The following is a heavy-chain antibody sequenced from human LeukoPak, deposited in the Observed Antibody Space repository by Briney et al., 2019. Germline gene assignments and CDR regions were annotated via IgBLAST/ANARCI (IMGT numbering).Heavy chain of an antibody. V-gene: IGHV4-34*01. J-gene: IGHJ2*01. CDR1: GGSFSGYY. CDR2: INHSGST. CDR3: ARERTMRYFDL. Sequence: PSETLSLTCAVYGGSFSGYYWSWTRQPPGKGLEWIGEINHSGSTNYNPSLKSRVTISVDTSKNQFSLKLSSVTAADTAVYYCARERTMRYFDLWGRGTLVTVSS. D-gene: IGHD3-22*01.